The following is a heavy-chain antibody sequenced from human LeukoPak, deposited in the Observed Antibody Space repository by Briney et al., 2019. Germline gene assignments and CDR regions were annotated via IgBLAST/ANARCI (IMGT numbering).Heavy chain of an antibody. CDR3: ARSGSYGGHLDY. Sequence: PSETLSLTCTVSGGSISSGGYYWSWIRQHPGKGLEWIGYIYYSGSTYYNPSLKSRVTISVDTSKNQFSLKVSSVTAADTAVYYCARSGSYGGHLDYWGQGTLVTVSS. CDR2: IYYSGST. CDR1: GGSISSGGYY. V-gene: IGHV4-31*03. D-gene: IGHD1-26*01. J-gene: IGHJ4*02.